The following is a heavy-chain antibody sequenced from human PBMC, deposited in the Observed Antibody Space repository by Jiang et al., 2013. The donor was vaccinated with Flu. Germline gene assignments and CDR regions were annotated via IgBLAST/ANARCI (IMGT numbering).Heavy chain of an antibody. CDR3: ARRARAAAGLNWFDP. CDR1: GGSFSGYY. V-gene: IGHV4-34*01. CDR2: INHSGST. J-gene: IGHJ5*02. Sequence: GSGLVKPSETLSLTCAVYGGSFSGYYWSWIRQPPGKGLEWIGEINHSGSTNYNPSLKSRVTISVDTSKNQFSLKLSSVTAADTAVYYCARRARAAAGLNWFDPWGQGTLVTVSS. D-gene: IGHD6-13*01.